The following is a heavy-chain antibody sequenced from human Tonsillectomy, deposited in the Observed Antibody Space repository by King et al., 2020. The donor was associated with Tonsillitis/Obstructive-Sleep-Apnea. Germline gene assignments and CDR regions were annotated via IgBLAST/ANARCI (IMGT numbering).Heavy chain of an antibody. J-gene: IGHJ4*02. CDR3: ARHGDSWIPPDY. CDR2: IYPGDSYT. V-gene: IGHV5-51*01. D-gene: IGHD1-20*01. CDR1: GYSFPSQW. Sequence: QLVQSGAEVKKPGESLKISCKGTGYSFPSQWIGWVRQMPGKGLEWMGIIYPGDSYTRYSPSFQGQVTISADKSINTAFLQWSSLKASDTAIYYCARHGDSWIPPDYWGQGTLVTVSS.